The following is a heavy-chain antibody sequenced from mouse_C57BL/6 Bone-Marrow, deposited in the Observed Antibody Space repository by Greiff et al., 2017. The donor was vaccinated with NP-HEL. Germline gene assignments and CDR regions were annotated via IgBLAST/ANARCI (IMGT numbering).Heavy chain of an antibody. Sequence: QVQLQQPGAELVKPGASVKLSCKASGFTFTNYCMHWVKQRPGRGLEWIGRIDPNSGGPKYNEKFKGKATLTVDKPSSTAYMQLSSLTSEDSAVYYCARYYYGSVYFDYWGQGTTLTVSS. D-gene: IGHD1-1*01. CDR3: ARYYYGSVYFDY. CDR1: GFTFTNYC. V-gene: IGHV1-72*01. CDR2: IDPNSGGP. J-gene: IGHJ2*01.